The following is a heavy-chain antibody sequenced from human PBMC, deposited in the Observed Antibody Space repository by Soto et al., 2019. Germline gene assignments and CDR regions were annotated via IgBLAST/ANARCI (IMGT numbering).Heavy chain of an antibody. CDR3: AKDRKHDYGSTDAFDI. V-gene: IGHV3-23*01. CDR1: GFTFSSAD. Sequence: GGSLRLSCAASGFTFSSADMRWVRQAPGKGLEWVSAISGSGGSTYYADSVKGRFTISRDDSKNTLYLQMNSLRAEDTAVYYCAKDRKHDYGSTDAFDILGQGTMVTVSS. CDR2: ISGSGGST. D-gene: IGHD4-17*01. J-gene: IGHJ3*02.